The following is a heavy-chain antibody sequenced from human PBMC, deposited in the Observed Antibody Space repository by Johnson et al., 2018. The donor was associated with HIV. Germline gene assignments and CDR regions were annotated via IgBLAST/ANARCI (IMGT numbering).Heavy chain of an antibody. CDR3: AKDGGKWSYSFDV. Sequence: VQLVESGGGLVKPGGSLRLSCAASGFTFSDYYMSWIRQAPGKGLEWVGRIKSKTDGGTTDSAAPVKGRFTISRDDSKNTLYLQMNNLRTEDTGLYYCAKDGGKWSYSFDVWGQGTMVSVSS. CDR2: IKSKTDGGTT. J-gene: IGHJ3*01. V-gene: IGHV3-15*01. D-gene: IGHD2-8*01. CDR1: GFTFSDYY.